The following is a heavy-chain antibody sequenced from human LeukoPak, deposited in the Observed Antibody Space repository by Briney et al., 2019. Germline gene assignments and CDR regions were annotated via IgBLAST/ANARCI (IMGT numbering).Heavy chain of an antibody. J-gene: IGHJ4*02. D-gene: IGHD3-22*01. CDR3: ARAPRGYYGSSGYPLIHFDY. Sequence: GASVKVSCKASGYTFTSYAMHWVRQAPGQRLEWMGWINAGNGNTKYSQEFQGRVTITRDTSASTAYMELSRLRSDDTAVYYCARAPRGYYGSSGYPLIHFDYWGQGTLVTVSS. CDR1: GYTFTSYA. V-gene: IGHV1-3*01. CDR2: INAGNGNT.